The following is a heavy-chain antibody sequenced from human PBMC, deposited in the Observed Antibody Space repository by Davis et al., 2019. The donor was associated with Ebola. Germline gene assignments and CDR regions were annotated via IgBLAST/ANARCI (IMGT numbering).Heavy chain of an antibody. CDR3: AKEDTAMITGPDFYFGMDV. V-gene: IGHV3-30*02. J-gene: IGHJ6*02. CDR1: GFSFRSYD. Sequence: PGGSLRLSCAASGFSFRSYDMHWVRQAPGKGLEWVTFIRYDAGNEYYADSVKGRFTISRDNSKNTLYLQMNSLRAEDTAVYYCAKEDTAMITGPDFYFGMDVWGQGTTVTVSS. CDR2: IRYDAGNE. D-gene: IGHD5-18*01.